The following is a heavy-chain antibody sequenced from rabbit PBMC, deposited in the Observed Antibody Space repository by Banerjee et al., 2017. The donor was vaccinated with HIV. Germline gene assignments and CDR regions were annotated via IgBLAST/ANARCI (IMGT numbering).Heavy chain of an antibody. D-gene: IGHD7-1*01. Sequence: QEQLEESGGDLVKPEGSLTLTCTASGFSFSSTYWICWVRQAPGKGLEWIGCINTGSSGSTYYASWAKGRFTISKTSSTTVTLQMPSLTAADTASYFCARDRDGDAGYGSLALWGQGTLVTVS. J-gene: IGHJ3*01. CDR3: ARDRDGDAGYGSLAL. CDR1: GFSFSSTYW. CDR2: INTGSSGST. V-gene: IGHV1S45*01.